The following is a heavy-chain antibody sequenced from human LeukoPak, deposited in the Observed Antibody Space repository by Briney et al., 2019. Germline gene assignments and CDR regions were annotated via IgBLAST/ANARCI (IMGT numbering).Heavy chain of an antibody. Sequence: GGSLRLSCAASGFTFSSYGVHWVRQAPGKRLAWVGAIRQDGSDKYYADSVRGRFTISRDNAKNSLYLQMNSLRAEDTALYYCAKLDSSGYYGYFQHWGQGTLVTVSS. J-gene: IGHJ1*01. V-gene: IGHV3-30*02. CDR1: GFTFSSYG. CDR2: IRQDGSDK. CDR3: AKLDSSGYYGYFQH. D-gene: IGHD3-22*01.